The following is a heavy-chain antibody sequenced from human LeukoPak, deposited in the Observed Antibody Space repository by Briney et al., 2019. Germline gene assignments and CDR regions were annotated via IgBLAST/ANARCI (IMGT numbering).Heavy chain of an antibody. CDR2: VPYDGSNK. J-gene: IGHJ4*02. V-gene: IGHV3-30*18. D-gene: IGHD7-27*01. CDR3: VKDWGNWGYGYYFDH. CDR1: GFTFSTYG. Sequence: PGGSLRLSCAASGFTFSTYGMHWVRQAPGKGLEWVAVVPYDGSNKYYADSVKGRFTISRDNSKNTLYLQMNSLRAEDTAVYYCVKDWGNWGYGYYFDHWGQGTLVTVSS.